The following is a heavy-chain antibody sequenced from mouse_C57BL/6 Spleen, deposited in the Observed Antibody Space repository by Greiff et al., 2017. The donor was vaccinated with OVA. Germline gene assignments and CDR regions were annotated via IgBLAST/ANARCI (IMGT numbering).Heavy chain of an antibody. Sequence: QVHVKQSGPGLVQPSQSLSITCTVSGFSLTSYGVHWVRQSPGKGLEWLGVIWSGGSTDYNAAFISRLSISKDNSKSQVFFKMNSLQADDTAIYYCARNYYDGYSLFDYWGQGTTLTVSS. CDR1: GFSLTSYG. CDR3: ARNYYDGYSLFDY. D-gene: IGHD2-3*01. J-gene: IGHJ2*01. CDR2: IWSGGST. V-gene: IGHV2-2*01.